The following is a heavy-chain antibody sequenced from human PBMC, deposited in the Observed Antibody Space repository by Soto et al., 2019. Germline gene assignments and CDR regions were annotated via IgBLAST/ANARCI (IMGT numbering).Heavy chain of an antibody. Sequence: QVQLVQSGAEVKKPGSTVKVSCKASGGTFSRYAISWVRQAPGQGLEWMGGIIPIFGTANYAQKFQGRVTITADESTSTGYMELSSLRSEDTAVYYCASTVSRYYYYGMDVWGQGTTVTVS. V-gene: IGHV1-69*12. D-gene: IGHD4-4*01. CDR1: GGTFSRYA. CDR2: IIPIFGTA. CDR3: ASTVSRYYYYGMDV. J-gene: IGHJ6*02.